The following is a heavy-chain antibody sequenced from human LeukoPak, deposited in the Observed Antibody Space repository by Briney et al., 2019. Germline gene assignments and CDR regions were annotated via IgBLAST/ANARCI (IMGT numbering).Heavy chain of an antibody. CDR1: GGTFSPYA. CDR2: IVPIYGVA. CDR3: ARDDGRYFDRLGHDAFDI. Sequence: SVKVSCKASGGTFSPYAMNWVRQAPGQGLEWMGDIVPIYGVANYAQRFQGRVTISADESTSTYHMEVSGLRSEDTAVYYCARDDGRYFDRLGHDAFDIWGQGTLVTVSS. V-gene: IGHV1-69*01. J-gene: IGHJ3*02. D-gene: IGHD3-9*01.